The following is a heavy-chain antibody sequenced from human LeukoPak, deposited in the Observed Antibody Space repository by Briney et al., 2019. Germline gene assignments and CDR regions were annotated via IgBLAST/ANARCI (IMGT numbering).Heavy chain of an antibody. J-gene: IGHJ4*02. CDR1: GFTFSSYA. Sequence: PGRSLRLSCAASGFTFSSYAMHWVRQAPGKGLVWVARMNSDASSTSYADSVKGRFSISRDNAKKTLYLQMNSLRAEDTAVYYCARGPDYGGPLRGQGTLVTVSP. V-gene: IGHV3-74*01. D-gene: IGHD4-23*01. CDR2: MNSDASST. CDR3: ARGPDYGGPL.